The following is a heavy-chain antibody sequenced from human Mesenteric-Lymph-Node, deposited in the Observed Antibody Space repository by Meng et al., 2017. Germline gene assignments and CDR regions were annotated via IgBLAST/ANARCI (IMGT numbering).Heavy chain of an antibody. CDR1: GFTFSSYS. CDR3: ARDAGITGSYYDILTGYYKNAFDI. J-gene: IGHJ3*02. CDR2: ISSSSSYI. V-gene: IGHV3-21*01. D-gene: IGHD3-9*01. Sequence: GESLKISCAASGFTFSSYSMNWVRQAPGKGLEWVSSISSSSSYIYYADSVKGRFTISRDNAKNSLYLQMNSLRAEDTAVYYCARDAGITGSYYDILTGYYKNAFDIWGQGTMVTVSS.